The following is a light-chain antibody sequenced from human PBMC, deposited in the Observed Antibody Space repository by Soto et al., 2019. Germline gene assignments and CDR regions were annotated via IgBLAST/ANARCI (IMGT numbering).Light chain of an antibody. CDR3: GTWDTRLSAV. Sequence: QSVLTQPPSMSAAPGQKVTISCSGSNSNIGNNYVSWYQQFPGTAPKLLIYDNDKRPSGIPDRFSGSKSGTSATLGITGLQTGDEADYYCGTWDTRLSAVFGGGTKLTVL. V-gene: IGLV1-51*01. CDR1: NSNIGNNY. J-gene: IGLJ2*01. CDR2: DND.